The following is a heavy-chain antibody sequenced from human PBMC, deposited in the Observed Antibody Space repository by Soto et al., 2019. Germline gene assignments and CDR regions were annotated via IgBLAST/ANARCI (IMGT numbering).Heavy chain of an antibody. J-gene: IGHJ4*02. D-gene: IGHD2-8*01. V-gene: IGHV1-18*01. CDR3: ARGMYADY. CDR1: GYDFTTYG. CDR2: ISAHNGNT. Sequence: QVHLVQSGAEVKKHGASVKVSCQGSGYDFTTYGITWVRQTPGQGLEWMGWISAHNGNTNYAQKLQGRVTVTRDTSTSTAYMELRSLRYDDTAVYYCARGMYADYWGQGDLVTVSS.